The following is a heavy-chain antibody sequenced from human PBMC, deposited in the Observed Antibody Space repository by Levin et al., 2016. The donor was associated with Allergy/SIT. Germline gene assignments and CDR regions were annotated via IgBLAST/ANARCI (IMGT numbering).Heavy chain of an antibody. Sequence: WIRQPPGKGLEWVSAISGSGYGTHYADFVKGRFTISRDNAKNTMYLQMNSLRAEDTAVYYCAKGSLYTSGWRTSFDPWGQGTLVTVSS. CDR3: AKGSLYTSGWRTSFDP. V-gene: IGHV3-23*01. J-gene: IGHJ5*02. D-gene: IGHD6-19*01. CDR2: ISGSGYGT.